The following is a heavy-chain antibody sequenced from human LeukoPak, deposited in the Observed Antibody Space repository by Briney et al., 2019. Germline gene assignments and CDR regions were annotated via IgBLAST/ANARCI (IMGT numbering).Heavy chain of an antibody. CDR3: ARENPSGYYNRPIDY. V-gene: IGHV4-59*01. J-gene: IGHJ4*02. Sequence: SGPTLVKPSETLSLICTVSGASISSYYWSWIRQPPGKGLEWIGDIYYSGSIKYNPSLKSRATMSVDTSKNQFSLKLSSVTAADTAIYYCARENPSGYYNRPIDYWGQGTLVTVSS. D-gene: IGHD3-22*01. CDR2: IYYSGSI. CDR1: GASISSYY.